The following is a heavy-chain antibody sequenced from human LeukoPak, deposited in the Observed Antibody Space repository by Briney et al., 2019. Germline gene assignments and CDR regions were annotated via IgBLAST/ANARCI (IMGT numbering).Heavy chain of an antibody. CDR1: GFTFSSYW. D-gene: IGHD1-1*01. V-gene: IGHV3-74*01. J-gene: IGHJ4*02. CDR3: ARPPGTSPCFDY. CDR2: INSDGSST. Sequence: GGSLRLSCAASGFTFSSYWMHWVRQAPGKGLVWVSRINSDGSSTSYTDSVKGRFTISRDNAKNTVYLQMNSLTTEDTAVYFCARPPGTSPCFDYWGQGTLVTVSS.